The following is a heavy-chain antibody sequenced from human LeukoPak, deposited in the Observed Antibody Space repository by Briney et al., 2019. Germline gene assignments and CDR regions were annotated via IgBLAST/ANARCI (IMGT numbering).Heavy chain of an antibody. V-gene: IGHV1-8*03. Sequence: ASVKVSCKASGYTFTSYDINWVRQATGQGLEWMGWMNPNSGNTGYAQKFQGRVTITRNTSISTAYMELSSLRSEDTAVYYCARASSYYYDSSGWLFRHWVQDTLVTVSS. CDR3: ARASSYYYDSSGWLFRH. D-gene: IGHD3-22*01. CDR1: GYTFTSYD. J-gene: IGHJ1*01. CDR2: MNPNSGNT.